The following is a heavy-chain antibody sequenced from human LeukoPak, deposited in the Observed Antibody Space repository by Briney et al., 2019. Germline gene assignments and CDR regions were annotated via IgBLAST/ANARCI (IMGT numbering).Heavy chain of an antibody. CDR3: ARGGPVGNYDSSAYYLH. V-gene: IGHV4-39*01. Sequence: SETLSLTCTVSGGSISSSSYYWGWIRQPPGKGLEWIGSIYYSGSTYYNPSLKSRVTISVDTSKNQFSLKLSSVTAADTAVYYCARGGPVGNYDSSAYYLHWGQGTLVTVSS. CDR1: GGSISSSSYY. J-gene: IGHJ4*02. CDR2: IYYSGST. D-gene: IGHD3-22*01.